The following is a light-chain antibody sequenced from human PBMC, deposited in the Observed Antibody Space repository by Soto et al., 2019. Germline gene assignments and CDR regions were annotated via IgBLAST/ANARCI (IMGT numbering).Light chain of an antibody. CDR1: QSMGSN. CDR3: QQYNNWPRT. V-gene: IGKV3-15*01. J-gene: IGKJ1*01. CDR2: GAS. Sequence: EIVITQSPATMSVSPGERATLSCRASQSMGSNVAWYQQKPGQAPRLLIYGASTRATGIPARFSGSGSGTEFTLTISSLQSEDFAVYYCQQYNNWPRTFGQGTKV.